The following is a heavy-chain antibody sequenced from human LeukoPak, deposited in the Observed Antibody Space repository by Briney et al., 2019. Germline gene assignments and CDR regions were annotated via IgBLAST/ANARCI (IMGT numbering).Heavy chain of an antibody. CDR3: AKDPRGYSYGLFDY. V-gene: IGHV3-30*02. J-gene: IGHJ4*02. Sequence: GGSLRLSCAASGFPFSNYGMHWVRQAPGKRPEWVSFIRYDESNKYYADSVKGRFTISRDNSKNTLYLQMNSLRAEDPAVYYCAKDPRGYSYGLFDYWGQGTLVTVSS. D-gene: IGHD5-18*01. CDR2: IRYDESNK. CDR1: GFPFSNYG.